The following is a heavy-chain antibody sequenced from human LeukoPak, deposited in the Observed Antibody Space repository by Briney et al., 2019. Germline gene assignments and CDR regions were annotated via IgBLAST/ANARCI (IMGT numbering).Heavy chain of an antibody. CDR3: ARRGPSDY. D-gene: IGHD3-16*01. Sequence: ASVKVSCETSGYTFSDFGMSWVRQAPGQGLEWMGWISAYNGDTNYAHNLQGRVTVTTDTSTSTAYMELRSLRSDDTAVYYCARRGPSDYWGQGTLVTVSS. V-gene: IGHV1-18*01. CDR1: GYTFSDFG. J-gene: IGHJ4*02. CDR2: ISAYNGDT.